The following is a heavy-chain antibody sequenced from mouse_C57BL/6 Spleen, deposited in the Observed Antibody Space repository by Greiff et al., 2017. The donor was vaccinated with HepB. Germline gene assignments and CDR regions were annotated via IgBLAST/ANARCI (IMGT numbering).Heavy chain of an antibody. CDR1: GYTFTSYW. V-gene: IGHV1-61*01. CDR3: AREGGYDGYAMDY. Sequence: QVQLQQSGAELVRPGSSVKLSCKASGYTFTSYWMDWVKQRPGQGLEWIGNIYPSDSETHYNQKFKDKATLTVDKSSSTAYMQLSSLTSEDSAVYYCAREGGYDGYAMDYWGQGTSVTVSS. J-gene: IGHJ4*01. CDR2: IYPSDSET. D-gene: IGHD2-2*01.